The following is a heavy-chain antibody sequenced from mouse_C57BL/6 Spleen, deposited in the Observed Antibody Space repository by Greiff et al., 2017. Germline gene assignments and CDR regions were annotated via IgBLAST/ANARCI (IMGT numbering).Heavy chain of an antibody. V-gene: IGHV1-82*01. CDR2: IYPGGGDT. CDR3: AREMAYYGSSLGGFAY. Sequence: VQLQQSGPELVKPGASVKISCKASGYAFSSSWMNWVKQRPGKGLEWIGRIYPGGGDTNYNGKFKGKATLTADKSSSTAYVQLSSLTSEDSAVYYCAREMAYYGSSLGGFAYWGQGTLVTVSA. D-gene: IGHD1-1*01. J-gene: IGHJ3*01. CDR1: GYAFSSSW.